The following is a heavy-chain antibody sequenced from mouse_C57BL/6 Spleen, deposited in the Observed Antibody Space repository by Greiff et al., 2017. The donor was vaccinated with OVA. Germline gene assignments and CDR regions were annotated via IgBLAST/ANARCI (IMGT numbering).Heavy chain of an antibody. CDR2: ISSGSSTI. D-gene: IGHD2-2*01. CDR1: GFTFSDYG. V-gene: IGHV5-17*01. J-gene: IGHJ3*01. CDR3: AWGYYGYDGSAWFAY. Sequence: EVQGVESGGGLVKPGGSLKLSCAASGFTFSDYGMHWVRQAPERGLEWVAYISSGSSTIYYADTVKGRFTISRDNAKNTLFLQMTSLRSEDTAMYYCAWGYYGYDGSAWFAYWGQGTLVTVSA.